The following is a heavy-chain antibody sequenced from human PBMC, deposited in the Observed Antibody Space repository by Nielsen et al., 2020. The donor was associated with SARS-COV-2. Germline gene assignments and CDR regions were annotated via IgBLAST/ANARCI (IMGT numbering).Heavy chain of an antibody. CDR3: AVGGATGIYYYGMDV. Sequence: SLKISCAASGFTFDDYAMHWVRQAPGKGLEWVSGISWNSGSIGYADSVKGRFTISRDNAKNSLYLQMNSLRAEDTALYYCAVGGATGIYYYGMDVWGQGTLVTVSS. D-gene: IGHD1-26*01. V-gene: IGHV3-9*01. CDR2: ISWNSGSI. J-gene: IGHJ6*02. CDR1: GFTFDDYA.